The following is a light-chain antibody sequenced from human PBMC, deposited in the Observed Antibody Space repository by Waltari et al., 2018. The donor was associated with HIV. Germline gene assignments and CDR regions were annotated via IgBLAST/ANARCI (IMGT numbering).Light chain of an antibody. V-gene: IGLV2-14*01. J-gene: IGLJ2*01. Sequence: QSALTQPASVSGSPGQSITISCTGPSSDVGTYNYVSWYQQHPGKAPKLIIYEVSTRPSGISDRFSGSKSDNADSLTIAALQPEDEADYYCSSYTNTNISFGGGTKLTVL. CDR1: SSDVGTYNY. CDR3: SSYTNTNIS. CDR2: EVS.